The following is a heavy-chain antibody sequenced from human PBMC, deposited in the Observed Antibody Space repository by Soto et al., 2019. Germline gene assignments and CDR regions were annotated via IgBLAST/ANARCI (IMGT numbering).Heavy chain of an antibody. CDR2: LYWDNTR. Sequence: QITLKESRPTLVKPTQTLTLTCSFSGFSLYTRGVGVGWVRQPPGKALEWLALLYWDNTRCYSPSLKNSLTIAKGTSENQVVLTMTNMEPEDTGTYYCARYTTDTYFDVWGKGTTVTVSS. J-gene: IGHJ6*04. CDR3: ARYTTDTYFDV. D-gene: IGHD2-2*02. V-gene: IGHV2-5*02. CDR1: GFSLYTRGVG.